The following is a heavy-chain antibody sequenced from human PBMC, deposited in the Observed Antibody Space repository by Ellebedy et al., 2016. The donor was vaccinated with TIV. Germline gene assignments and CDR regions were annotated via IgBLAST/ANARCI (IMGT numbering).Heavy chain of an antibody. CDR3: ARGRLEGGLFDY. CDR2: ISYSGST. Sequence: MPSETLSLTCNVSGGSISTYSWSWIRQPPGKGLEWIGYISYSGSTNYNPSLKSRVTISVDTSKNQFSLKLSSVTAADTAIYYCARGRLEGGLFDYWGQGTQVTVSS. J-gene: IGHJ4*02. CDR1: GGSISTYS. D-gene: IGHD1-1*01. V-gene: IGHV4-59*01.